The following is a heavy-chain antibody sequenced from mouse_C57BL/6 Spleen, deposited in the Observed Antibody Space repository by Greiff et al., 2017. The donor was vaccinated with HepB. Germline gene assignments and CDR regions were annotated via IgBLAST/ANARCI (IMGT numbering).Heavy chain of an antibody. CDR1: GYTFTSYW. CDR3: AINSPYYYGSSYDFDY. Sequence: QVHVKQPGAELVKPGASVKLSCKASGYTFTSYWMQWVKQRPGQGLEWIGEIDPSDSYTNYSQKFKGKATLTVDTSSSTAYMQLSSLTSEDSAVYYCAINSPYYYGSSYDFDYWGQGTTLTVSS. J-gene: IGHJ2*01. V-gene: IGHV1-50*01. D-gene: IGHD1-1*01. CDR2: IDPSDSYT.